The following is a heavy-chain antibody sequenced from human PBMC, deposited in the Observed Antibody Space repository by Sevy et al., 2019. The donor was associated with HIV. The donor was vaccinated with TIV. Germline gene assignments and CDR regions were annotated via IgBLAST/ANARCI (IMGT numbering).Heavy chain of an antibody. J-gene: IGHJ4*02. D-gene: IGHD3-9*01. CDR2: IKSTTDGGTA. CDR3: TTDGMYYDILTGYYRVVDY. CDR1: GFTFSNAW. V-gene: IGHV3-15*01. Sequence: GGSLRLSCTGSGFTFSNAWMSWVRQAPGKGLEWVGRIKSTTDGGTADHAAPVKGRITISRDDSKNTLYLQMNSLKTEDTAVYYCTTDGMYYDILTGYYRVVDYWGQGTLVTVSS.